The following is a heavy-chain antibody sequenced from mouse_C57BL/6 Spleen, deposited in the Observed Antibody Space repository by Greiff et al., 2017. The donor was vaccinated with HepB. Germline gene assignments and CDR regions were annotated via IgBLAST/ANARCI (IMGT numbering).Heavy chain of an antibody. CDR2: INYDGSST. J-gene: IGHJ4*01. D-gene: IGHD2-2*01. CDR3: ARGGYKAGYLYAMDY. Sequence: EVKLMESEGGLVQPGSSMKLSCTASGFTFSDYYMAWVRQVPEKGLEWVANINYDGSSTYYLDSLKSRFIISRDNAKNILYLQMSSLKSEDTATYYCARGGYKAGYLYAMDYWGQGTSVTVSS. V-gene: IGHV5-16*01. CDR1: GFTFSDYY.